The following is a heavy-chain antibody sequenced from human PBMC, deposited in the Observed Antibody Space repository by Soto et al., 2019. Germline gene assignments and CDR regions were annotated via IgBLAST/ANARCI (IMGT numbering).Heavy chain of an antibody. J-gene: IGHJ5*02. V-gene: IGHV4-59*01. CDR1: GVAISSYY. CDR2: IYHSGNT. Sequence: PSETLSLTCNVSGVAISSYYWAWIRQVPGKGLEFMGYIYHSGNTNYNPSLKSRVSMSVDTSKNQVSLHLTSVTAADTAVYYCVRGSLYNFDSSGTELWFDPWGQGALVTVSS. D-gene: IGHD6-19*01. CDR3: VRGSLYNFDSSGTELWFDP.